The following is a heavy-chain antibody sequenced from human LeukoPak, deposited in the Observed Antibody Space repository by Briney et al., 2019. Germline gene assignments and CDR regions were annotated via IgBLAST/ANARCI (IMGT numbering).Heavy chain of an antibody. CDR3: ARPYCSSTSCYGFLEY. D-gene: IGHD2-2*01. Sequence: GGSLRLSCAASGSSFSNYEMNWVRQAPGRGLEWVSYISNSGSPIYYADSVKGRFAISRDNAKNSLYLQMNSLRDGDTAVYCCARPYCSSTSCYGFLEYWGQGTLVTVSS. J-gene: IGHJ4*02. CDR2: ISNSGSPI. CDR1: GSSFSNYE. V-gene: IGHV3-48*03.